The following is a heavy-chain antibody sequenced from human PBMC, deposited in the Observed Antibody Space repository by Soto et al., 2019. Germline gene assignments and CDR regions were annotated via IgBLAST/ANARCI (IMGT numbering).Heavy chain of an antibody. V-gene: IGHV1-3*05. CDR1: GYTFTGYA. D-gene: IGHD6-19*01. CDR2: INAGNGNT. CDR3: ARAVAVAADFDY. Sequence: QVQLVQSGAEEKKPGASVKVSCKASGYTFTGYAMHWVRQAPGQRLEWMGRINAGNGNTKYSQKFQGRVTITRDTSASTAYMELSSLRSEDTAVYYCARAVAVAADFDYWGQGTLVTVSS. J-gene: IGHJ4*02.